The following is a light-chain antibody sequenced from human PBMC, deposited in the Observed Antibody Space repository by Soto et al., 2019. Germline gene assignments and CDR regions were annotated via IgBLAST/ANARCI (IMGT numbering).Light chain of an antibody. CDR2: GAS. V-gene: IGKV3-20*01. CDR3: QQHGGSPSYT. CDR1: QSVSSNY. J-gene: IGKJ2*01. Sequence: ESVLTQSPGTLSLSPGERATLSCRASQSVSSNYLAWYQQKPGQSPRLLIYGASSRATGITDRFSGSGSGTDFTLTISRLEPEDFAVYYCQQHGGSPSYTFGQGTKLEIQ.